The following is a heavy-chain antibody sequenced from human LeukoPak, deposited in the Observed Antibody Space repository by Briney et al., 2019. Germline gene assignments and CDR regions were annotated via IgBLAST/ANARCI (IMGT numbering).Heavy chain of an antibody. D-gene: IGHD3-22*01. CDR1: GYTFTGYY. CDR3: AAYSSGYYYFDY. J-gene: IGHJ4*02. Sequence: ASVKVSCKASGYTFTGYYMHWVRQAPGQGLEWMGWINPNSGGTNYAQKFQGRVTMTRDTSISTAYMELSRLRSDDTAVYYCAAYSSGYYYFDYWGQGTLVTVSS. CDR2: INPNSGGT. V-gene: IGHV1-2*02.